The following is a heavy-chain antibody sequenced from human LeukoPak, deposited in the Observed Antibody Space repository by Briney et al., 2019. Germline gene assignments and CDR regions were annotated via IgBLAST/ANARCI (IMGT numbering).Heavy chain of an antibody. Sequence: PGGSLRLSCAASGFTFSSYAMSWVSQAPGKGLEWVSAISGSVNSTYYADSVKGRFTISRDNSKNTLYLQMNSLRAEDTAVYYCAKDALSMAQGHFDYWGQGTLVTVSS. D-gene: IGHD3-10*01. CDR3: AKDALSMAQGHFDY. CDR2: ISGSVNST. V-gene: IGHV3-23*01. J-gene: IGHJ4*02. CDR1: GFTFSSYA.